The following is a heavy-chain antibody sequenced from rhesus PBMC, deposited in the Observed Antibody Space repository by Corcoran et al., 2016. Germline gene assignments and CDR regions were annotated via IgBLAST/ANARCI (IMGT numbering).Heavy chain of an antibody. V-gene: IGHV3-54*02. CDR2: LSSDGSNK. CDR1: GCTCNISG. J-gene: IGHJ5-1*01. CDR3: SRFDV. Sequence: EGQMVESGGDLVKPGGSMRLSCAASGCTCNISGIHWVRQAPGKVLEWVAVLSSDGSNKQYADSVRDRFTISRDNSRNIVYLQMNNLKLEDTAVYYCSRFDVWGPGVLVIVSS.